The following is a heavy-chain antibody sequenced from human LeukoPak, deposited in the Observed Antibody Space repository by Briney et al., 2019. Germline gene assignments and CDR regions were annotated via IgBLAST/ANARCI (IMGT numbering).Heavy chain of an antibody. V-gene: IGHV6-1*01. CDR1: GDSVSSNSAA. J-gene: IGHJ5*02. CDR3: AREDEQQLVVSLFDP. D-gene: IGHD6-13*01. CDR2: TYYRSKWYN. Sequence: SQTLSLTFAISGDSVSSNSAAWNWIRQSPSRGLEWLGRTYYRSKWYNDYAVSVKGRITINPDTSKNQFSLQLYSVTPEDTAVYYCAREDEQQLVVSLFDPWGQGTLVTVSS.